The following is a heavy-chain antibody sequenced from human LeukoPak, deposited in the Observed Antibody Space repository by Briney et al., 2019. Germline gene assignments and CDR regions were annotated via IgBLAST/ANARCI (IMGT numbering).Heavy chain of an antibody. Sequence: SSETLPLTCTVSGGSISSYYWSWIRQPPGKGLEWIGFIYYSGSTNYNPSLKSRVTISVDTSKNQFSLKLSSVTAADTAVYYCARDRGAVAGTRGLFDYWGQGTLVTVSS. CDR1: GGSISSYY. CDR2: IYYSGST. D-gene: IGHD6-19*01. J-gene: IGHJ4*02. CDR3: ARDRGAVAGTRGLFDY. V-gene: IGHV4-59*01.